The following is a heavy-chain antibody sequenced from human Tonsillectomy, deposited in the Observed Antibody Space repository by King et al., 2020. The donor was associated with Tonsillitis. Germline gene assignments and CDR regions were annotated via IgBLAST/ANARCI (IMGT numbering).Heavy chain of an antibody. V-gene: IGHV5-51*01. CDR3: ARRNGYAYSYFDH. D-gene: IGHD5-18*01. CDR1: GYSFTTYW. J-gene: IGHJ4*02. Sequence: VQLVQSGAEVKKPGESLKISCKRSGYSFTTYWIGWVRQMPGKGLEWMGIIYPGDSDTRYSPSFQGQVTISAAKSISTAYLQWSSLKASDTAMYYCARRNGYAYSYFDHWGQGTLVTVSS. CDR2: IYPGDSDT.